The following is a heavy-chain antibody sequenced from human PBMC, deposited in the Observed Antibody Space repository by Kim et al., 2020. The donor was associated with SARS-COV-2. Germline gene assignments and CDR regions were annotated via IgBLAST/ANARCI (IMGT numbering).Heavy chain of an antibody. Sequence: GGSLRLSCAASGFTFSSYAMHWVRQPPGKGLEWVAVMSYDGNNKYYVDSVKGRFTISRDTSKNTLYLQMNSLRAEDTAMYYCARGYYAAGEVDWWFDPWG. V-gene: IGHV3-30*04. J-gene: IGHJ5*02. CDR3: ARGYYAAGEVDWWFDP. CDR1: GFTFSSYA. D-gene: IGHD3-10*01. CDR2: MSYDGNNK.